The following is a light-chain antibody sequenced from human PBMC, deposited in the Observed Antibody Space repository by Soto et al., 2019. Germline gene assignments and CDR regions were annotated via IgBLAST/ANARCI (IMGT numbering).Light chain of an antibody. V-gene: IGLV1-44*01. Sequence: QSALTQPPSASGTPGQTVTISCFGSSSNIGGNSVSWYQQLPGRAPKLLIYSNNQRPSGVPDRFSGSKSGTSASLAISGLHSEDEADYHCAAWDDSLNVVFGGGTKLTVL. CDR2: SNN. CDR3: AAWDDSLNVV. J-gene: IGLJ3*02. CDR1: SSNIGGNS.